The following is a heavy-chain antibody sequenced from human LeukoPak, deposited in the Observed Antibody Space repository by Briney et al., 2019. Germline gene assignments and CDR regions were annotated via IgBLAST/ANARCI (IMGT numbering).Heavy chain of an antibody. Sequence: GGSLRFSCAASGFTFSHYSMNWVRQAPGNGREGVSSLICGSNNNYYADSVKGRFNICRDNAKNSVYLQMNSLRAEDTAVYYCARVRARYGVVVAATSDYWGQGTLVTVSS. CDR2: LICGSNNN. CDR1: GFTFSHYS. CDR3: ARVRARYGVVVAATSDY. V-gene: IGHV3-21*01. D-gene: IGHD2-15*01. J-gene: IGHJ4*02.